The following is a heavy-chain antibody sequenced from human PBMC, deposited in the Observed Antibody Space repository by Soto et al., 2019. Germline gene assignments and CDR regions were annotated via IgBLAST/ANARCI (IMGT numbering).Heavy chain of an antibody. D-gene: IGHD3-22*01. CDR1: GCSISSGGYY. Sequence: TSETLSLTCPFSGCSISSGGYYWSWIRQHPGKGLEWIGYIYFRGTTNYNPSLKSRVTMSADTSKNQFSLKLNSVTAADTAVYYCARMNYYDTSGYPFDYWGQGMMVTVSS. CDR2: IYFRGTT. J-gene: IGHJ4*02. V-gene: IGHV4-61*08. CDR3: ARMNYYDTSGYPFDY.